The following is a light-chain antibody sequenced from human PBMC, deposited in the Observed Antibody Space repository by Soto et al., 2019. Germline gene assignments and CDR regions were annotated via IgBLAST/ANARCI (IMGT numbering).Light chain of an antibody. CDR3: QQSYSFPYT. CDR2: AAS. Sequence: DIQMTQSPSSLSASVGDRVTITCRASQSIGRYLNWYQHKPGKAPKLLIYAASNLQSEVPSRFSGSGSGTDCTLTISSLPPEDYATYYCQQSYSFPYTFGRGTKLEIQ. V-gene: IGKV1-39*01. J-gene: IGKJ2*01. CDR1: QSIGRY.